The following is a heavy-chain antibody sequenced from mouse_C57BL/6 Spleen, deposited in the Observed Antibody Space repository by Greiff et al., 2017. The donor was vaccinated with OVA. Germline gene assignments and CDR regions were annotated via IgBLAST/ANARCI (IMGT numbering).Heavy chain of an antibody. CDR1: GFTFTDYY. V-gene: IGHV7-3*01. J-gene: IGHJ2*01. Sequence: EVQGVESGGGLVQPGGSLSLSCAASGFTFTDYYMSWVRQPPGKALEWLGFIRNKANGYTTEYSASVKGRFTISRDNSQSILYLQMNALRAEDSATYYCARYRGDLLLRFFDYWGQGTTLTVSS. CDR3: ARYRGDLLLRFFDY. CDR2: IRNKANGYTT. D-gene: IGHD1-1*01.